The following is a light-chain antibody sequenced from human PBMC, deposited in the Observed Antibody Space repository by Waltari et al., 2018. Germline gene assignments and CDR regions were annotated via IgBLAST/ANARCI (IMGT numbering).Light chain of an antibody. CDR2: GAS. Sequence: VLRQSPGTLSLSPGEXATISCRASQSVTSNYLAWYQQKPGRAPRLLIYGASSRATGIPDRFTGSGSGTDFALTISRLEPEDFAVYYCQQYGSAHWTFGQGTKVEVK. V-gene: IGKV3-20*01. J-gene: IGKJ1*01. CDR3: QQYGSAHWT. CDR1: QSVTSNY.